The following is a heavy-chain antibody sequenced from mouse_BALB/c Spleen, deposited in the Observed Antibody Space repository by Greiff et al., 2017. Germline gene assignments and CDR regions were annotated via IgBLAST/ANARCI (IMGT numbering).Heavy chain of an antibody. CDR2: IRSKSNNYAT. V-gene: IGHV10-1*02. CDR1: GFTFNTYA. D-gene: IGHD1-1*01. Sequence: EVQLVESGGGLVQPKGSLKLSCAASGFTFNTYAMNWVRQAPGKGLEWVARIRSKSNNYATYYADSVKDRFTISRDDSQSMLYLQMNNLKTEDTAMYYCVRHDYYGRSYAMDYWGQGTSVTVSS. J-gene: IGHJ4*01. CDR3: VRHDYYGRSYAMDY.